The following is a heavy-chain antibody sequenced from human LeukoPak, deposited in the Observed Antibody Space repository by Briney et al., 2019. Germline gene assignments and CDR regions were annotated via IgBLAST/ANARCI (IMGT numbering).Heavy chain of an antibody. CDR1: GFTFSSYS. Sequence: GGSLRLSCAASGFTFSSYSMNWVRQAPGKGLEWVSYISSGSGTIYYADSVKGRFTISRDNAKNSLYLQMNSLRAGDTAVYYCARVTGTTSDMDVWGKGTTVTVSS. V-gene: IGHV3-48*01. CDR3: ARVTGTTSDMDV. CDR2: ISSGSGTI. J-gene: IGHJ6*03. D-gene: IGHD1-7*01.